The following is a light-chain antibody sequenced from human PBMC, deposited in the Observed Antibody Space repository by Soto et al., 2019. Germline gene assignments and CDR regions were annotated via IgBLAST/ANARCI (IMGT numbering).Light chain of an antibody. CDR1: QSVNNVY. Sequence: EIVLTQSPGTLSLSPGERATLSCRASQSVNNVYLAWYQQKPGQAPRLLIYDVSSRATGIPDRFSGSGSGTDFTLTISRLEPEAFAVYYCQQSGTSPRTFGQGTKLEIK. V-gene: IGKV3-20*01. J-gene: IGKJ2*01. CDR2: DVS. CDR3: QQSGTSPRT.